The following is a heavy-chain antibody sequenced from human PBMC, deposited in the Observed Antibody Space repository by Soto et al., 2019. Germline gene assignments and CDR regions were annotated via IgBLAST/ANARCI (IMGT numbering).Heavy chain of an antibody. CDR3: VKGPVLRYFDSPRDYGMDV. V-gene: IGHV3-64D*08. CDR2: ISSNGGST. CDR1: GFTFSSYA. Sequence: GGSLRLSCSASGFTFSSYAMHWVRQAPGKGLEYVSAISSNGGSTYYADSVKGRFTISRDNSKNTLYLQMSSLRAEDTAVYYCVKGPVLRYFDSPRDYGMDVWGQGTTVTVSS. D-gene: IGHD3-9*01. J-gene: IGHJ6*02.